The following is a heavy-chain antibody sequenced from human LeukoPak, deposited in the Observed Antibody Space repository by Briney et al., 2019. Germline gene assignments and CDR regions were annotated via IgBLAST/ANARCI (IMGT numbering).Heavy chain of an antibody. CDR1: GGSINTYF. CDR2: IYYSGST. Sequence: SETLSLTCTVSGGSINTYFWSWIRQPPGKGLEWIGYIYYSGSTNYNPSLKSRVTISVDTSKNQFSLKLSSVTAADTAVYYCARGVTGGWYGDFQHWGQGALVTVSS. CDR3: ARGVTGGWYGDFQH. J-gene: IGHJ1*01. D-gene: IGHD6-19*01. V-gene: IGHV4-59*01.